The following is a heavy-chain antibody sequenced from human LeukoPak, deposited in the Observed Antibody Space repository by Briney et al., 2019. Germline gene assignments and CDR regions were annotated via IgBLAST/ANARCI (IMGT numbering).Heavy chain of an antibody. Sequence: GGSLRLSCAASGFTFSSYAMSWVRQTPGKGLEWVSAISGSGGSTYYADSVKGRFTISRDNAKNSLYLQMNSLRAEDTAVYYCARDLTQTGDGDYWGQGALVTVSS. CDR2: ISGSGGST. V-gene: IGHV3-23*01. CDR3: ARDLTQTGDGDY. CDR1: GFTFSSYA. J-gene: IGHJ4*02. D-gene: IGHD7-27*01.